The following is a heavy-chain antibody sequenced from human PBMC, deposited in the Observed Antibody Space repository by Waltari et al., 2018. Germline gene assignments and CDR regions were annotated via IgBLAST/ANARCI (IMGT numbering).Heavy chain of an antibody. CDR1: GYTFTAYY. D-gene: IGHD4-17*01. Sequence: QVQMVQSGAEVKKPGASVKVSCMASGYTFTAYYIHWVRQAPGQGLEWMGRLNPNNGGTSGGTNYAQRFQGRVTMTRDTSVSTAYMELTSLRSDDTAIYYCAREGATVTPRAFDLWGQGTLVTVSS. CDR2: LNPNNGGTSGGT. J-gene: IGHJ3*01. V-gene: IGHV1-2*06. CDR3: AREGATVTPRAFDL.